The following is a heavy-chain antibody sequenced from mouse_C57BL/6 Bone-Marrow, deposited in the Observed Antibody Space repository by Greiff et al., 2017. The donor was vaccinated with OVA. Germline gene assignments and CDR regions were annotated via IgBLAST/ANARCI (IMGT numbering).Heavy chain of an antibody. CDR1: GFTFSSYG. V-gene: IGHV5-6*01. CDR2: ISSGGSYT. Sequence: EVQLVESGGDLVKPGGFLKLSCAASGFTFSSYGMSWVRQTPDKRLEWVATISSGGSYTYYPDSVKGRFTISRDNTKNTLYLQMSSLKSEDTAMYYCARPRSFAYWGQGTLVTVSA. J-gene: IGHJ3*01. CDR3: ARPRSFAY.